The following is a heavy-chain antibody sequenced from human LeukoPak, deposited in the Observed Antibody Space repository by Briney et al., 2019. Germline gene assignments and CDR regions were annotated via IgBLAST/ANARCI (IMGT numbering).Heavy chain of an antibody. Sequence: PSETLSLTCAVYGGSFSGYYWSWIRQPPGKGLEWIGEINHSGSTNYNPSLKSRVTISVDTSKNQFSLKLSSVTAADTAVYYCARGHSGSRAPITDFDYWGQGTLVTVSS. V-gene: IGHV4-34*01. CDR3: ARGHSGSRAPITDFDY. CDR1: GGSFSGYY. J-gene: IGHJ4*02. CDR2: INHSGST. D-gene: IGHD1-26*01.